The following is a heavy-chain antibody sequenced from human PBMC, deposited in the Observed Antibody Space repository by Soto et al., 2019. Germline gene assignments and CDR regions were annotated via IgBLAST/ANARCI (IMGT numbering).Heavy chain of an antibody. Sequence: QVQLRESGPGLVKPSQTLSLTCTVSGGSIRSGTYFWNWIRQHPGKGLEWMGYIYYSGKTYYNPSLKSRVTISVDTSKNQLSLKLSSVTAADTAVYYCARAPLISIFFAYGMDVWGQGTTVTVSS. V-gene: IGHV4-31*03. D-gene: IGHD3-3*02. J-gene: IGHJ6*02. CDR1: GGSIRSGTYF. CDR2: IYYSGKT. CDR3: ARAPLISIFFAYGMDV.